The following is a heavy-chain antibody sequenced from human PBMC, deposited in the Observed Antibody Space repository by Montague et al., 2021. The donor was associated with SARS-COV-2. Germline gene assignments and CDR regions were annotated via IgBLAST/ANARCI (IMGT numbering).Heavy chain of an antibody. J-gene: IGHJ6*02. CDR3: ARQFPVQGLRYSYYGMDV. D-gene: IGHD4-11*01. CDR1: GDSVSSNSAA. Sequence: CAISGDSVSSNSAAWNWIRQSPSRGLEWLGRTYYKSKWYNDYAVSVKSRITINPDTSKNQFFLQLNSVTPEDAAVYYCARQFPVQGLRYSYYGMDVWGQGTTVTVSS. CDR2: TYYKSKWYN. V-gene: IGHV6-1*01.